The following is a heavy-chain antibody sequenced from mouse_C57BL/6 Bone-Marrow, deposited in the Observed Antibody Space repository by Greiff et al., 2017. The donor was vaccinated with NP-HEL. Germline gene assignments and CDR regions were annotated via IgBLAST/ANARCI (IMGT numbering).Heavy chain of an antibody. Sequence: EVQRVESGPGMVKPSQSLSLTCTVTGYSITSGYDWHWIRHFPGNKLEWMGYISYSGSTNYNPSPKSRISITHDTSKNHFFLKLNSVTTEDTATYYCARAPLITTVVATNWYFDVWGTGTTVTVSS. V-gene: IGHV3-1*01. CDR2: ISYSGST. CDR3: ARAPLITTVVATNWYFDV. J-gene: IGHJ1*03. CDR1: GYSITSGYD. D-gene: IGHD1-1*01.